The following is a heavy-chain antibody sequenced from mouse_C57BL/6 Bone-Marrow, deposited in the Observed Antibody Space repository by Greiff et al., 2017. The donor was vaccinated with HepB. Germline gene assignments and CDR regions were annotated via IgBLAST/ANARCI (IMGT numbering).Heavy chain of an antibody. CDR3: TRNWDVLFDY. V-gene: IGHV5-9-1*02. Sequence: EVQLVESGEGLVKPGGSLKLSCAASGFTFSSYAMSWVRQTPEKRLEWVAYISSGGDYIYYAATVKGRFTISRDNARNTRYLQMSSLKSEDTAMYYCTRNWDVLFDYWGQGTTLTVSS. J-gene: IGHJ2*01. D-gene: IGHD4-1*01. CDR2: ISSGGDYI. CDR1: GFTFSSYA.